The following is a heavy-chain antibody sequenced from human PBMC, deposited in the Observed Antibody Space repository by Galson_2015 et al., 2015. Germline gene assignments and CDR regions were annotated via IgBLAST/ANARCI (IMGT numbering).Heavy chain of an antibody. CDR3: ARDNVAVGYFDY. V-gene: IGHV3-20*04. CDR1: GFTFDDCG. D-gene: IGHD2-2*01. Sequence: SLRLSCAASGFTFDDCGMSWVRQAPGKGLEWVSGINWNGGSTGYADSVKCRFTISRDNAKNSLYLQMNSLRAEDTALYYCARDNVAVGYFDYWGQGTLVTVSS. J-gene: IGHJ4*02. CDR2: INWNGGST.